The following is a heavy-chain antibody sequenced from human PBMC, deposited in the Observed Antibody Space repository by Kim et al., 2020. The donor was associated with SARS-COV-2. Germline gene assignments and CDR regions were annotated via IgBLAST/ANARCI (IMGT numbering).Heavy chain of an antibody. V-gene: IGHV1-69*13. CDR1: GGTFSSYA. D-gene: IGHD6-6*01. CDR2: IIPIFGTA. CDR3: AREGYSSSAGLGFDY. J-gene: IGHJ4*02. Sequence: SVKVSCKASGGTFSSYAISWVRQAPGQGLEWMGGIIPIFGTANYAQKFQGRVTITADESTSTAYMELSSLRSEDTAVYYCAREGYSSSAGLGFDYWGQGTLVTVSS.